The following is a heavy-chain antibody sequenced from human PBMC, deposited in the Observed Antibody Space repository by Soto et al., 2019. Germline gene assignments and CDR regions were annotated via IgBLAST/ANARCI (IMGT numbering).Heavy chain of an antibody. Sequence: QVQLQESGPGLVKPSETLSLTCTVSGGSINNYYWSWSRQAPGKELEWIVYIYHNGIINYNPSLKSRDTITIRSSKTQFSLKLASVTAADTAVYYCARGPSSSLVMPWFDPWGPGTLVTVSS. V-gene: IGHV4-59*01. CDR1: GGSINNYY. CDR3: ARGPSSSLVMPWFDP. CDR2: IYHNGII. D-gene: IGHD2-2*01. J-gene: IGHJ5*02.